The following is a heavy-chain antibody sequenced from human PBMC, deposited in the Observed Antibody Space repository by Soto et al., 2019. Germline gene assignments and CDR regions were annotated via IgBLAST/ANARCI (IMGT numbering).Heavy chain of an antibody. CDR2: INPNSGGT. CDR1: GYTFTGHY. CDR3: ARDHADFWSGPPADY. Sequence: TSVXVSCKASGYTFTGHYMHWVRQAPGQGLEGMGWINPNSGGTNYAQKFQGRVTRTRDRSISTASMELSRLRSDDTAVYYCARDHADFWSGPPADYWGQGTLVTVSS. V-gene: IGHV1-2*02. D-gene: IGHD3-3*01. J-gene: IGHJ4*02.